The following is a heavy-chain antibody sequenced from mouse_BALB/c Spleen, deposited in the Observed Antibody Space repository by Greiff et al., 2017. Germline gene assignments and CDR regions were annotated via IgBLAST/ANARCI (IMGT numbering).Heavy chain of an antibody. CDR1: GFTFSSFG. J-gene: IGHJ2*01. CDR2: ISSGSSTI. Sequence: EVKLVESGGGLVQPGGSRKLSCAASGFTFSSFGMHWVRQAPEKGLEWVAYISSGSSTIYYADTVKGRFTISRDNPKNTLFLQMTSLRSEDTAMYYCASSSSFDYFDYWGQGTTLTVSS. CDR3: ASSSSFDYFDY. V-gene: IGHV5-17*02. D-gene: IGHD1-1*01.